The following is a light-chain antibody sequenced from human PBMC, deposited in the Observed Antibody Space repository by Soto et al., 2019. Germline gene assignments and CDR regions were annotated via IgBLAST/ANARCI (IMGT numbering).Light chain of an antibody. J-gene: IGKJ3*01. CDR2: GAS. Sequence: EIVLTQSPGTLSLSPGERATLSCRASQSVSSSYLDWYQQKPDQAPRLLIYGASSRDTGIPDRFSGSGSGTHFCLTISRLETEDFAGYYLQQYGSSPLTFGPSTKGDIK. CDR3: QQYGSSPLT. V-gene: IGKV3-20*01. CDR1: QSVSSSY.